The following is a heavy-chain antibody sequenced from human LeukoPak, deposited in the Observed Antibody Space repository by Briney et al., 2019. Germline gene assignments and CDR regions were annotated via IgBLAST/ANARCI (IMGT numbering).Heavy chain of an antibody. J-gene: IGHJ4*02. D-gene: IGHD3-3*01. V-gene: IGHV4-59*02. Sequence: SETLSLTCGVSGGSVSSYYWSWIRQSPGKGLEWIWYIHNSGRTNYNPPIKSRVTGFVDASKNQVVLRLSSVTAADTGVYFCARSYDTNFDYWGQGTLVSVCS. CDR2: IHNSGRT. CDR1: GGSVSSYY. CDR3: ARSYDTNFDY.